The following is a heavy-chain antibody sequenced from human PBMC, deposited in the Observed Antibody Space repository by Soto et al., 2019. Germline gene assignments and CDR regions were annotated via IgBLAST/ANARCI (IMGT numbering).Heavy chain of an antibody. CDR1: GGSIYRSGYY. V-gene: IGHV4-39*01. D-gene: IGHD2-15*01. CDR3: GKVLVGATGHTDSDS. CDR2: IDYNGVT. J-gene: IGHJ4*02. Sequence: SETLSLTCTVSGGSIYRSGYYWGWIRQPPGRGLEWIGNIDYNGVTYSNPSLKSRVTISRVTSKNQFSLKLTSVTAADTALYYCGKVLVGATGHTDSDSWGPGTLVTVSS.